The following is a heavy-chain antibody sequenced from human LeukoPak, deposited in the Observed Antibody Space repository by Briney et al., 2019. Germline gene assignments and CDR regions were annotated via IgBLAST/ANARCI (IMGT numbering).Heavy chain of an antibody. V-gene: IGHV4-4*07. Sequence: SETLSLTCTVSGGSISTYYWNWIRQPAGKGLEWIGRIYTGGSTNYNPSLKSRVTISLDMSKKQFSLKMSSVTAADTAVYFCARERWLQFRDDAFDIWGQGTMVIVSS. CDR2: IYTGGST. J-gene: IGHJ3*02. CDR1: GGSISTYY. CDR3: ARERWLQFRDDAFDI. D-gene: IGHD5-24*01.